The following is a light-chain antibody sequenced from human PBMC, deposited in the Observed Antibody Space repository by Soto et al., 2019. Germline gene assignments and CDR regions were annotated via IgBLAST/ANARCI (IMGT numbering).Light chain of an antibody. Sequence: QSALTQPASVSGSPGQSITISCIRTSSNVGSYNLVSWYQHPPGKAPKLIIYEASERPSGVSNRFSGAQSGHTASLTISGLQAEDEADYYCSSYAGGVVFAGGTKVTVL. CDR1: SSNVGSYNL. CDR3: SSYAGGVV. J-gene: IGLJ2*01. CDR2: EAS. V-gene: IGLV2-23*01.